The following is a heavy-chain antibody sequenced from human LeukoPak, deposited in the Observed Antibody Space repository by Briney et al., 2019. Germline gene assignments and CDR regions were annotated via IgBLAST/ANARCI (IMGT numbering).Heavy chain of an antibody. CDR2: IYYSGST. CDR1: GGSISSSSYY. J-gene: IGHJ6*03. V-gene: IGHV4-39*01. D-gene: IGHD6-13*01. Sequence: SETLSLACTVSGGSISSSSYYWGWIRQPPGKGLEWIGSIYYSGSTYYNLSLKSRVILSVDTSNNQLSLMLTSVTAADTAVYYCARGRAAAGYYYYYMDVWGKGTTVTVSS. CDR3: ARGRAAAGYYYYYMDV.